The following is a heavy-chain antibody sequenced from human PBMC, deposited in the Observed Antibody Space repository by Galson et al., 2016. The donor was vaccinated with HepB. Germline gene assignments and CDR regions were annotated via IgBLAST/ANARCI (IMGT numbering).Heavy chain of an antibody. CDR2: ISDIGSP. D-gene: IGHD1-26*01. CDR3: GRASGYFDY. V-gene: IGHV4-30-2*01. Sequence: TLSLTCGVSGDSISSGGYSWGWIRQPPGQGLQLMGYISDIGSPYLHPSFKGRVTLSTDRSKDQFSLHLNSVTAADTAVYYCGRASGYFDYWGRGILVTVSS. J-gene: IGHJ4*02. CDR1: GDSISSGGYS.